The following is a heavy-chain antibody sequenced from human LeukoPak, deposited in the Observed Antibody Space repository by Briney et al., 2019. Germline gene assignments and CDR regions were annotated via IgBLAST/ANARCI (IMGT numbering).Heavy chain of an antibody. D-gene: IGHD3-22*01. CDR2: VSTNDGNT. CDR3: TRAPPGMTMMTDY. V-gene: IGHV1-18*01. J-gene: IGHJ4*02. Sequence: ASVKVSCKASGYTFTNYHIAWVRQAPGQGLEWMGWVSTNDGNTVYAQRLQGRVTMATDTSTSVAYMELRSLTSDDTAVYYCTRAPPGMTMMTDYWGQGTLVTVSS. CDR1: GYTFTNYH.